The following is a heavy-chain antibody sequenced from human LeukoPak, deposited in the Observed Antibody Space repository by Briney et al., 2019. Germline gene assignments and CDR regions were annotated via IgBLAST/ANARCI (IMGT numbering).Heavy chain of an antibody. J-gene: IGHJ5*02. CDR1: GYTFTSYG. CDR3: AREYGSGSPEWFDP. V-gene: IGHV1-18*04. CDR2: VSAYNGNT. D-gene: IGHD3-10*01. Sequence: ASVTVSCKASGYTFTSYGISWVRKPPGQGLEWMGWVSAYNGNTNYAQKLQGRVTMTTDTSTSTAYMELRSLRSDDTAVYYCAREYGSGSPEWFDPWGQGTLVTVSS.